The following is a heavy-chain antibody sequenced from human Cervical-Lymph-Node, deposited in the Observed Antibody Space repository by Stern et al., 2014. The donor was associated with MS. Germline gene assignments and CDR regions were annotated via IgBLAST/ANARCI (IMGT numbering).Heavy chain of an antibody. CDR1: AFSLSTTGMC. D-gene: IGHD1-26*01. CDR2: LDWDGDK. Sequence: QVTLKESGPALVKPTQTLTLTCTFSAFSLSTTGMCLSWIRQPPGKALEWLALLDWDGDKYYSTALKTRLTISKDTSKNQVVLTMTNMAPLDTATYFCVRAWEGYYFDYWGQGIPVTVSS. CDR3: VRAWEGYYFDY. V-gene: IGHV2-70*01. J-gene: IGHJ4*02.